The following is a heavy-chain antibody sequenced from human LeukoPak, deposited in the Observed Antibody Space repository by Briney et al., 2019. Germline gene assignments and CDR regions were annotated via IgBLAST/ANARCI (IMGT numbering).Heavy chain of an antibody. J-gene: IGHJ6*03. Sequence: SVKVSCKASGGTFSSYAISWVRQAPGQGLEWMGGIIPIFGTANYAQKFQGRVTITADESTSTAYMELSSLRSEDTAVYYCARDDCSGTSCYTDYYYYTDVWGKGTTVTVSS. CDR3: ARDDCSGTSCYTDYYYYTDV. CDR2: IIPIFGTA. CDR1: GGTFSSYA. D-gene: IGHD2-2*02. V-gene: IGHV1-69*13.